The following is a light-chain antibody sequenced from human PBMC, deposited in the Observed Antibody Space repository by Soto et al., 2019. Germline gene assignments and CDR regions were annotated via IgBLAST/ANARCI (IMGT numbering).Light chain of an antibody. CDR1: TGAVTSRCY. CDR3: VPLGDGDWV. J-gene: IGLJ3*02. V-gene: IGLV7-43*01. CDR2: TTI. Sequence: QAVVTQEPSLTVSPGGTVTLTCASSTGAVTSRCYPNWFQQKPGQVPRPLIYTTINKYSWTPARFSGSLLGGKAALTLSGAQPEDEADYYCVPLGDGDWVFGGGTKLTVL.